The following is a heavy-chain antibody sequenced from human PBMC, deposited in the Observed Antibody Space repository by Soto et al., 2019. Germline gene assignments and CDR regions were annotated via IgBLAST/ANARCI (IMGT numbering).Heavy chain of an antibody. D-gene: IGHD6-19*01. CDR3: ARPLQWLDYWYFDL. CDR1: GDSVSSNSAA. J-gene: IGHJ2*01. CDR2: TYYRSKWYN. Sequence: SQTLSLTCAISGDSVSSNSAAWNWIRQSPSRGLEWLGRTYYRSKWYNDYAVSVKSRITINPDTSNNQFSLKLSSVTAADTAVYYCARPLQWLDYWYFDLWGRGTLVTVSS. V-gene: IGHV6-1*01.